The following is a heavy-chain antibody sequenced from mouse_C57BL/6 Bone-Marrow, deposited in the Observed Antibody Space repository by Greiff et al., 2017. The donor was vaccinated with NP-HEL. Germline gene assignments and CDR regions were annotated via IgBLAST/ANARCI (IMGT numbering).Heavy chain of an antibody. CDR1: GFTFTDYY. CDR2: IRNKANGYTT. V-gene: IGHV7-3*01. CDR3: ARYPYWYCDV. J-gene: IGHJ1*03. Sequence: EVKVVESGGGLVQPGGSLSLSCAASGFTFTDYYMSWVRQPPGKALEWLGFIRNKANGYTTEYSASVKGRFTISRDNSQSILYLQMNALRAEDSATYYCARYPYWYCDVWGTGTTVTVSS.